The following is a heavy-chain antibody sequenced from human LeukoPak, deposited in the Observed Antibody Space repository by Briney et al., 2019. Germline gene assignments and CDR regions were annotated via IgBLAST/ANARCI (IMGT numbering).Heavy chain of an antibody. V-gene: IGHV3-23*01. CDR3: ARAPYYFDSRGYYYFDS. D-gene: IGHD3-22*01. Sequence: GGSLRLSCAASGFTFNSYAMSWVRQAPGKGLEWVSTMSATVITAFYADSVKGRFAISRHNSNKTLYLQMNNLTAEDTAVYYCARAPYYFDSRGYYYFDSWGQGAQVTVSS. J-gene: IGHJ4*02. CDR2: MSATVITA. CDR1: GFTFNSYA.